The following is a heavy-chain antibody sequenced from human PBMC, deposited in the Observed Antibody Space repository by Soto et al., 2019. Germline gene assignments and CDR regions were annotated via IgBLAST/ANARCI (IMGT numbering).Heavy chain of an antibody. D-gene: IGHD2-15*01. J-gene: IGHJ6*03. CDR3: AREGEYCSGGSCYDLRYYYMDG. Sequence: GASVKVSCKASGYTFTSYAMHWVRQAPGQRLEWMGWINAGNGNTKYSQKFQGRVTITRDTSASTAYMELSSLRSEDTAVYYCAREGEYCSGGSCYDLRYYYMDGWGKGTTVTVSS. V-gene: IGHV1-3*01. CDR1: GYTFTSYA. CDR2: INAGNGNT.